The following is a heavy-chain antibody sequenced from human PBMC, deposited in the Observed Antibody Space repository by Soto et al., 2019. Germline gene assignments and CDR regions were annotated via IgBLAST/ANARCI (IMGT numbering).Heavy chain of an antibody. CDR3: ARRLDPTAHVDY. CDR2: IYPGDSDT. CDR1: GYTFTSYW. J-gene: IGHJ4*02. V-gene: IGHV5-51*01. D-gene: IGHD4-4*01. Sequence: GESLKISYKGSGYTFTSYWIGWVLQMPGKGLEWMGIIYPGDSDTRYSPSFQGQVTISADKSISTAYLQWSSLKASDTAMYYCARRLDPTAHVDYWGQGTLVTVSS.